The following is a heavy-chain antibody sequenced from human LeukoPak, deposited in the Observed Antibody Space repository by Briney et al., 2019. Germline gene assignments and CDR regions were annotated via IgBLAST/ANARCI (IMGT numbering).Heavy chain of an antibody. Sequence: PSETLSLTCTVSGGSISRYYWSWIRQPPGKGLEWIGYIYYSGSTNYNPSLKSRVTISVDTSKNQFSLKLSSVTAADTAVYYCARVGSAAGTSNWFDPWGQGTLVTVSS. CDR1: GGSISRYY. V-gene: IGHV4-59*01. J-gene: IGHJ5*02. CDR3: ARVGSAAGTSNWFDP. CDR2: IYYSGST. D-gene: IGHD6-13*01.